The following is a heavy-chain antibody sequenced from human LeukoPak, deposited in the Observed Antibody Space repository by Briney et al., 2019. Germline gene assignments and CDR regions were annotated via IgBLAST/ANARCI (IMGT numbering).Heavy chain of an antibody. V-gene: IGHV3-23*01. J-gene: IGHJ6*03. D-gene: IGHD7-27*01. Sequence: GGSLRLSCAVSGFTFNSFAMTWVRQAPGLGLEWVSTIDGTSGRTWYADSVRGRFTISRDNSKDTLYLEMNSLRAEDTADYYCAKDGDVRRQCYYWHLDVWGKGTTVTVSS. CDR3: AKDGDVRRQCYYWHLDV. CDR1: GFTFNSFA. CDR2: IDGTSGRT.